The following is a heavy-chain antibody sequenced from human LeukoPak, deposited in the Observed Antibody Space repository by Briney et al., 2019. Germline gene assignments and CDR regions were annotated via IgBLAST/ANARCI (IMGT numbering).Heavy chain of an antibody. J-gene: IGHJ4*02. V-gene: IGHV5-51*01. CDR1: GYSFTSYW. CDR3: ARRARGSWATDALAYFDY. Sequence: GESLKISCKGSGYSFTSYWIGWVRQMPGKGLEWMGVIYPGDSDTRYSPSFQGQVTISADKSISTAYLQWSSLKASDTAMYYCARRARGSWATDALAYFDYWGQGTLVTVSS. D-gene: IGHD1-26*01. CDR2: IYPGDSDT.